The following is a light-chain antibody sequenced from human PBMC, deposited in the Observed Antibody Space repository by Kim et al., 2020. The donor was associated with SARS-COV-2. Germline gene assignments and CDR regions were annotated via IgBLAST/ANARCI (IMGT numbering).Light chain of an antibody. CDR3: QQYSSSPRT. J-gene: IGKJ1*01. CDR2: GAS. Sequence: EIVLTQSPGTLSLSPGERATLSCRASQSVSSSYFGWYQQKPGPPPMLLIYGASSSATGLPDRISGSWYRKDFTLTISRLEPEDSVVYYCQQYSSSPRTFGQGTKVDIK. CDR1: QSVSSSY. V-gene: IGKV3-20*01.